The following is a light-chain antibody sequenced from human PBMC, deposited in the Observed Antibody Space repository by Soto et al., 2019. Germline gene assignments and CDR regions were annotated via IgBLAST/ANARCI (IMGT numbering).Light chain of an antibody. CDR1: SGHSRYA. CDR3: QTWGTGIHVV. Sequence: QSVLTQSPSASASLGASVKLPCTLSSGHSRYAIAWHQQQPEKGPRYLMKLDSDGSHTKGDAIPDRFSGSSSGAERYLTSSSLQSEDEADYYCQTWGTGIHVVFGGGTKLTVL. CDR2: LDSDGSH. J-gene: IGLJ2*01. V-gene: IGLV4-69*01.